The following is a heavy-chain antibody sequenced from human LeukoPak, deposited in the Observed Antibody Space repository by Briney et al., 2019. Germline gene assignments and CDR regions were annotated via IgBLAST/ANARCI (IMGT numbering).Heavy chain of an antibody. CDR3: ARGSYGGNAQGYFDY. V-gene: IGHV1-2*02. CDR1: GYTFTGYY. D-gene: IGHD4-23*01. J-gene: IGHJ4*02. Sequence: ASVKVSCKASGYTFTGYYMHWVRQAPGQGLEWMGWINPNSGGTNYAQKFQGRVTITTDESTSTAYMELSSLRSEDTAVYYCARGSYGGNAQGYFDYWGQGTLVTVSS. CDR2: INPNSGGT.